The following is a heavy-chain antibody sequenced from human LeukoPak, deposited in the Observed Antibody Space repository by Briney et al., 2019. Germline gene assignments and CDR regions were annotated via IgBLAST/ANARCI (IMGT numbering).Heavy chain of an antibody. Sequence: GGSLRLSCTGSGFTFGEFPMSWVRQGPGKGLEWVACIRTKAYGATTEYAASVKGRFAISRDDSKGIAYLQMNSLKTEDTAVYYCTRDHRVVPRAQPAWGKGTTVTVSS. CDR3: TRDHRVVPRAQPA. V-gene: IGHV3-49*04. J-gene: IGHJ6*04. CDR1: GFTFGEFP. D-gene: IGHD6-6*01. CDR2: IRTKAYGATT.